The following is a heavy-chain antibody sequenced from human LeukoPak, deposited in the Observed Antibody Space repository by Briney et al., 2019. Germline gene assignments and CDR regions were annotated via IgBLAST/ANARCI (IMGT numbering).Heavy chain of an antibody. CDR1: GGSISSGGYY. CDR3: ARQSGWYGVDY. J-gene: IGHJ4*02. CDR2: IYYSGST. V-gene: IGHV4-61*08. Sequence: SQTLSLTCTVSGGSISSGGYYWSWIRQPPGKGLEWIGYIYYSGSTNYNPSLKSRVTISVDTSKNQFSLKLSSVTAADTAVYYCARQSGWYGVDYWGQGTLVTVSS. D-gene: IGHD6-19*01.